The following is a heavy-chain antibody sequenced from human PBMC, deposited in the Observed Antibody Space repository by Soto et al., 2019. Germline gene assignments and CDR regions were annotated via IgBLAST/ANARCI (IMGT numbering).Heavy chain of an antibody. CDR3: ARRGVVVVAATRNYYMDV. D-gene: IGHD2-15*01. J-gene: IGHJ6*03. V-gene: IGHV4-59*08. CDR1: GGSISSYY. CDR2: IYYSGST. Sequence: PSETLCLTCTVSGGSISSYYWSGIRQPPGKGLEWIGYIYYSGSTNYNPSLKSRVTISVDTSKNQFSLKLSSVTAADTAVYYCARRGVVVVAATRNYYMDVWGKGTTVTVSS.